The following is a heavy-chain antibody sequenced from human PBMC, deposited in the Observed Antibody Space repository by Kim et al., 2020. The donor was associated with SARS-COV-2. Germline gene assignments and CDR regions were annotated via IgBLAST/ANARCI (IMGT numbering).Heavy chain of an antibody. CDR3: AGRLDTAMVEYYYYYGMDV. Sequence: SETLSLTCTVSGGSISSSSYYWGWIRQPPGKGLEWIGSIYYSGSTYYNPSLKSRVTISVDTSKNQFSLKLSSVTAADTAVYYCAGRLDTAMVEYYYYYGMDVWGQGTTVTVSS. CDR1: GGSISSSSYY. CDR2: IYYSGST. D-gene: IGHD5-18*01. V-gene: IGHV4-39*01. J-gene: IGHJ6*02.